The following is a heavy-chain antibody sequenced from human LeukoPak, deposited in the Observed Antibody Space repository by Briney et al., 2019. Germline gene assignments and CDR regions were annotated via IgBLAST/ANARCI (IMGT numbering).Heavy chain of an antibody. D-gene: IGHD1-26*01. Sequence: SLTVSCKASGGTFSSYSMSWVRQAPGHGLEWMGRIIPILGITYYAQKFQGRVTITADKSTGTAYMELSGLRSEDTAIYYCATGSEWEMGHYFDHWGQGTLVTVSS. CDR2: IIPILGIT. CDR1: GGTFSSYS. J-gene: IGHJ4*02. CDR3: ATGSEWEMGHYFDH. V-gene: IGHV1-69*02.